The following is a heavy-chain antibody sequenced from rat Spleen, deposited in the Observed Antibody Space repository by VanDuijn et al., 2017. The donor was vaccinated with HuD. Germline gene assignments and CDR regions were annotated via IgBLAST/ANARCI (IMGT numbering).Heavy chain of an antibody. Sequence: EVQLVESGGGLVQPGRSLKLSCAASGFTFSNYYMAWVRQAPTKGLEWVASITNSGGSTYYRDSVKGRFTISRDNAKSTLYLQMDSLRSEDTATYYCTRGFDYWGQGVMVTVSS. J-gene: IGHJ2*01. CDR3: TRGFDY. CDR2: ITNSGGST. V-gene: IGHV5S23*01. CDR1: GFTFSNYY.